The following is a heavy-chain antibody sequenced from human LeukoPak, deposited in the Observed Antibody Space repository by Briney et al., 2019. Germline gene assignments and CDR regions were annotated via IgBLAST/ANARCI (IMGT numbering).Heavy chain of an antibody. CDR3: ARSGYSYVDAFDI. D-gene: IGHD5-18*01. V-gene: IGHV3-21*01. CDR2: ISSSSSYI. J-gene: IGHJ3*02. Sequence: GGSLRLSCAASGFTFSSYSMNWVRQAPGKGLEWVSSISSSSSYIYYADSVKGRFTIFRDNAKNSLYLQMNSLRAEDTAVYYCARSGYSYVDAFDIWGQGTMVTVSS. CDR1: GFTFSSYS.